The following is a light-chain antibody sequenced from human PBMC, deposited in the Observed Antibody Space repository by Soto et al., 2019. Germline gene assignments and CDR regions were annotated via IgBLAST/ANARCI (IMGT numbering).Light chain of an antibody. Sequence: EIVLTQSPGTLSLSPGERATLSCRASQSVTSAYLAWYQQRLGQAPRLLIYGTSYRATGIPDRFSGSGSGTDFTLTISRLEPEDFEVYYCQQYGSSPLTFGGGTKVEIK. CDR3: QQYGSSPLT. J-gene: IGKJ4*01. V-gene: IGKV3-20*01. CDR1: QSVTSAY. CDR2: GTS.